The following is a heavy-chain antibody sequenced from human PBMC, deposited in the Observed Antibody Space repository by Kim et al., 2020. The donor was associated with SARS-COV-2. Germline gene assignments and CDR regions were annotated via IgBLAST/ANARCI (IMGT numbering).Heavy chain of an antibody. CDR3: ARGYHSPYNWNYGGFDY. J-gene: IGHJ4*02. D-gene: IGHD1-7*01. V-gene: IGHV4-59*09. Sequence: LKSRVTISVDTAKNQFSLKLSSVTAADTAVYYCARGYHSPYNWNYGGFDYWGQGTLVTVSS.